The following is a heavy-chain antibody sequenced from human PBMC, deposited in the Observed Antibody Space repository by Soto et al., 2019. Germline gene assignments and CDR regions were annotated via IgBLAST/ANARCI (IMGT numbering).Heavy chain of an antibody. V-gene: IGHV3-30-3*01. CDR3: ARDPKTYGGQHWAFNSSDS. Sequence: GSLRLSCAASGFSFSISPMHWVRQAPGKGPEWVALISYDGTNKFYADSVKGRFTISRDNSKSTLYLQVDSLRPEDAAVYYCARDPKTYGGQHWAFNSSDSCGQGTLVTVSS. D-gene: IGHD4-17*01. J-gene: IGHJ5*01. CDR1: GFSFSISP. CDR2: ISYDGTNK.